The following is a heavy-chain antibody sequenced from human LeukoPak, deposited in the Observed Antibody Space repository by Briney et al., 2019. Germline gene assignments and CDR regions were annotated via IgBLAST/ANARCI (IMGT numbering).Heavy chain of an antibody. CDR1: GFTFSSYS. V-gene: IGHV3-21*04. D-gene: IGHD2-2*01. CDR2: ISSSSSYI. CDR3: AKDLPVPAAISSSIH. Sequence: GGSLRLSCAAPGFTFSSYSMNWVRQAPGKGLEWVSSISSSSSYIYYADSVKGRFTISRDNAKNSLYLQMNSLRAEDTAVYYCAKDLPVPAAISSSIHWGQGTLVTVSS. J-gene: IGHJ4*02.